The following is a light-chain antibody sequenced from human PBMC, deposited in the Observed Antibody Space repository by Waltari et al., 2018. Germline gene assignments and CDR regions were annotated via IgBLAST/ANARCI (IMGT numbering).Light chain of an antibody. CDR3: NSRDTRGDYLI. J-gene: IGLJ2*01. Sequence: SSELTQDPAVSVALGQTVRITCQGDSLRTYYARWYQQKPGQAPVLVVYGDNNRPPGIPDRFSASRSGNTASLTITGAQAEDEADYYCNSRDTRGDYLIFGGGTNLTVL. V-gene: IGLV3-19*01. CDR2: GDN. CDR1: SLRTYY.